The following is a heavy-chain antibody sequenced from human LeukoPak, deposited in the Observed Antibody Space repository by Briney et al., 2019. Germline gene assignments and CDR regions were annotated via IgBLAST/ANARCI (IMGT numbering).Heavy chain of an antibody. CDR3: ARRGSRGEGISGWYANY. CDR1: GYSFTSYW. V-gene: IGHV5-51*01. Sequence: GESLQISCKGSGYSFTSYWIGWVRQMPGKGLEWMGIIYPGDSDTRYSPSFQGQVTISADKSISTAYLQWSSLKASDTAMYYCARRGSRGEGISGWYANYWGQGTLVTVSS. D-gene: IGHD6-19*01. J-gene: IGHJ4*02. CDR2: IYPGDSDT.